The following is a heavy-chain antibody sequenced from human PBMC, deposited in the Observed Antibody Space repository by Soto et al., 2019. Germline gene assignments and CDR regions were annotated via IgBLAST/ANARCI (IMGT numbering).Heavy chain of an antibody. D-gene: IGHD4-17*01. CDR2: ISGSGGST. Sequence: EVQLLESGGGLVQPGGSLRLSCAASGFTFSSYAMSWVRQAPGKGLEWVSAISGSGGSTYYADSVKGRFTISRDNSKNTLYLQMNSLRAEDTAVYYCAKDDYGDYGRVGYFDYWGQGTLVTVSS. CDR1: GFTFSSYA. V-gene: IGHV3-23*01. J-gene: IGHJ4*02. CDR3: AKDDYGDYGRVGYFDY.